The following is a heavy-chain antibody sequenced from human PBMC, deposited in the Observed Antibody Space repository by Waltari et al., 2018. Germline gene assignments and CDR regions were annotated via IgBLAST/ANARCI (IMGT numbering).Heavy chain of an antibody. V-gene: IGHV3-30*01. Sequence: QVQLVESGGGVVQPGRSLRLSCAASGFTFSSYAMHWVRQATGKGLEWVAVISYDGSNKYYADSVKGRFTISRDNSKNTLYLQMNSLRAEDTAVYYCARGLDGYSLDYWGQGTLVTVSS. CDR3: ARGLDGYSLDY. CDR2: ISYDGSNK. CDR1: GFTFSSYA. J-gene: IGHJ4*02. D-gene: IGHD5-18*01.